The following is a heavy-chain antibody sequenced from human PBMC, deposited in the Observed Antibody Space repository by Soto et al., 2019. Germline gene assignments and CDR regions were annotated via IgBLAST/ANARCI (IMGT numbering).Heavy chain of an antibody. D-gene: IGHD2-21*02. CDR3: ARGGHVVVVTAALDY. CDR2: VNPSGGHT. J-gene: IGHJ4*02. CDR1: GDTFTDYY. V-gene: IGHV1-46*01. Sequence: QVQLMQSGAEVKKPGASVKVSCKASGDTFTDYYIHWVRQAPGQGLEWMGTVNPSGGHTTYAQHFLGRVTMTRDTSTSTLYIELITLTADDTAIYYCARGGHVVVVTAALDYWGQGTLVTVSS.